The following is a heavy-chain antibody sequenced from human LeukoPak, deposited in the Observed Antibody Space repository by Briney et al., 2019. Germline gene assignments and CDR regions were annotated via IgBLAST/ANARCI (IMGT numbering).Heavy chain of an antibody. CDR1: GYTFTDYA. CDR3: ARDGGDYYDSSGYYGY. D-gene: IGHD3-22*01. V-gene: IGHV1-3*04. CDR2: INTGNGNT. J-gene: IGHJ4*02. Sequence: ASVKVSCKTSGYTFTDYAIHWVRQAPGQRLGWMGWINTGNGNTKYSQKFQDRVTITRDTSASTAYMELSSLRSEDTAVYYCARDGGDYYDSSGYYGYWGQGTLVTVSS.